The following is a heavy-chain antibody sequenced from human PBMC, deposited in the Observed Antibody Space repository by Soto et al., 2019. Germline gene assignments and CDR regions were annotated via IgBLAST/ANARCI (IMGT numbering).Heavy chain of an antibody. CDR3: ARMDSSALGMDY. CDR1: GYSFTTYP. Sequence: ASVKVSCKASGYSFTTYPITWVRQAPGQGLEWLGWVSTYNGNTNYAQGLQGRVSMTTDTSTSTAYLQWSRLKASDSAMYYCARMDSSALGMDYWGQGTLVTVSS. CDR2: VSTYNGNT. D-gene: IGHD3-22*01. J-gene: IGHJ4*02. V-gene: IGHV1-18*01.